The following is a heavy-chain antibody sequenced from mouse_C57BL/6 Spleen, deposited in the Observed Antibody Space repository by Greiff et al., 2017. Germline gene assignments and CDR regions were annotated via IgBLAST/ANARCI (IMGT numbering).Heavy chain of an antibody. V-gene: IGHV5-9*01. CDR3: ARGTGTGFAY. CDR2: ISGGGGHT. CDR1: GFTFSSYT. Sequence: EVKLVEPGGGLVKPGGSLKLSCAASGFTFSSYTMSWVRQTPEKRLEWVATISGGGGHTYYPVSVKGRFTISGDNAKNTLYLQMSSLRSEDTALYYCARGTGTGFAYGGQGTLVTVSA. D-gene: IGHD4-1*01. J-gene: IGHJ3*01.